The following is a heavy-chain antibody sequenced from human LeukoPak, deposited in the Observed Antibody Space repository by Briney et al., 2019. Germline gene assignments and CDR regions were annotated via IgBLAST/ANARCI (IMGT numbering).Heavy chain of an antibody. CDR1: GSTFSSCC. V-gene: IGHV3-7*01. D-gene: IGHD3-3*01. J-gene: IGHJ4*02. CDR3: ARYIYDFWSGYYPDYFDY. Sequence: GGCPRLSWASAGSTFSSCCMSWVRQAPGEGLGWVANIEEDGSEKYYVDTVKGRFTISRDNAKNSLYLQMNSLRAEDTAVYYCARYIYDFWSGYYPDYFDYWGQGTLVTVSS. CDR2: IEEDGSEK.